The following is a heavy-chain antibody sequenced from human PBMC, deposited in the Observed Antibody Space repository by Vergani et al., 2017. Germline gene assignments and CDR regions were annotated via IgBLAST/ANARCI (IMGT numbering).Heavy chain of an antibody. CDR3: ARDSPCSTSCCEGGGYYYYYMDV. V-gene: IGHV1-69*01. J-gene: IGHJ6*03. CDR1: GCTFSSYA. Sequence: QVQLVQSGAEVKKPGSSVKVSCKASGCTFSSYAISWVRQAPGQGLEWMGGIIPIFGTANYAQKFQGRVTITTDDSTSTAYMELSSLRSEDTAVYYCARDSPCSTSCCEGGGYYYYYMDVWGKGTTVTVSS. CDR2: IIPIFGTA. D-gene: IGHD2-2*01.